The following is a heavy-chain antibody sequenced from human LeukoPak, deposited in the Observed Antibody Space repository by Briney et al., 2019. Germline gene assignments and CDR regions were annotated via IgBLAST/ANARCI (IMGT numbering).Heavy chain of an antibody. J-gene: IGHJ4*02. Sequence: GGSLRLSCAASGFTFSSYWMSWVRQAPGKGLEWVANIKQDGSENYYVDSVKGRFTISRDNAKNSLYLQMNSLRAEDTAVYYCARGGISITIFGVVYPFDYWGQGTLVTVSS. CDR1: GFTFSSYW. CDR2: IKQDGSEN. D-gene: IGHD3-3*01. CDR3: ARGGISITIFGVVYPFDY. V-gene: IGHV3-7*01.